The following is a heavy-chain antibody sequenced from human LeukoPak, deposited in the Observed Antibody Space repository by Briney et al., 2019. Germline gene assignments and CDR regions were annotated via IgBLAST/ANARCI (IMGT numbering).Heavy chain of an antibody. CDR1: GFTFSHYG. J-gene: IGHJ6*03. V-gene: IGHV3-66*01. CDR2: IYSGGST. CDR3: ARDNYYCYMDV. Sequence: GGSLRLSCAASGFTFSHYGMSWVRQAPGKGLEWVSVIYSGGSTYYADSVKGRFTISRDNSKNTLFLQMNSLRAEDTAVYYCARDNYYCYMDVWGKGTTVIISS.